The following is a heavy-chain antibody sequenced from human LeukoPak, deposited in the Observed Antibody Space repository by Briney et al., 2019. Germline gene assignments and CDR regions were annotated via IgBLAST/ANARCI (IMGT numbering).Heavy chain of an antibody. J-gene: IGHJ4*02. Sequence: GASVKVSCKASGYTFTSYDINWVRQATGQGLEWMGWMNPNSGNTGYAQKFQGRVTMTRNTSISTAYMELSSLRSEDTAVYYCARAGRSMKRIGYCSSTSCYVLDYWGQGTLVTVSS. CDR2: MNPNSGNT. CDR1: GYTFTSYD. V-gene: IGHV1-8*01. D-gene: IGHD2-2*01. CDR3: ARAGRSMKRIGYCSSTSCYVLDY.